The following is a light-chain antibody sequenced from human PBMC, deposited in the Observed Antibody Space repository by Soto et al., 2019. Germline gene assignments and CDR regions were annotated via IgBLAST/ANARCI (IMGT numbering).Light chain of an antibody. CDR1: QSVSTSY. V-gene: IGKV3-20*01. Sequence: EIVLTQSPGTLSLSPGERATLSCRASQSVSTSYLAWYQQKPGQAPRLLIYGASSRATGIPVRFSGSGSGADITLTISRLEPEDFAVYYCQQYGSVPLTFGGGNKVEIK. CDR3: QQYGSVPLT. CDR2: GAS. J-gene: IGKJ4*01.